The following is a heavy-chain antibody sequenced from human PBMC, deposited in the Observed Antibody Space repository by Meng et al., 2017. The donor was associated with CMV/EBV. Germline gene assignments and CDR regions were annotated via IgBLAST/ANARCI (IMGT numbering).Heavy chain of an antibody. D-gene: IGHD4-17*01. J-gene: IGHJ4*02. CDR2: INNDGGNT. CDR3: ARGLYGPDY. V-gene: IGHV3-74*01. Sequence: GESLKISCAASGFTFSDYWMHWVRQAPGKGLVWVSRINNDGGNTVYADSVKGRFTFSRDNAKNTLYLQMNSLRAEDTAAYYCARGLYGPDYWGQGTLVTVSS. CDR1: GFTFSDYW.